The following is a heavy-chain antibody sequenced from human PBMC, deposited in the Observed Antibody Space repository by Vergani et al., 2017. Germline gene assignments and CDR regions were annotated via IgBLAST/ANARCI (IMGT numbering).Heavy chain of an antibody. Sequence: QVQLQESGPGLVKPPGTLSLTCAVSGDSISSNNCWTWVRQPPGKGLEWIGEICHTEDTKYSPSLKSRVTVSVDESRNLFSLRLNSVTAADTAVYYCARAIFPGTYSGYDNNFDYWGQGTLVTVSS. CDR2: ICHTEDT. V-gene: IGHV4-4*03. D-gene: IGHD5-12*01. CDR3: ARAIFPGTYSGYDNNFDY. J-gene: IGHJ4*02. CDR1: GDSISSNNC.